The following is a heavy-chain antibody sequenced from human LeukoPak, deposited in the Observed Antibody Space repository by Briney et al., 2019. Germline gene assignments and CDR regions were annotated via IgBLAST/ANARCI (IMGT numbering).Heavy chain of an antibody. Sequence: GASVKVSCKASGYTFTSYAMHWVRQAPGQRLEWMGWINAGNGNTKYSQEFQGRVTITRDTSAGTAYMELSSLRSEDMAVYYCARYIGRYSAFDIWGQGTMVTVSS. CDR2: INAGNGNT. D-gene: IGHD6-19*01. CDR3: ARYIGRYSAFDI. V-gene: IGHV1-3*03. CDR1: GYTFTSYA. J-gene: IGHJ3*02.